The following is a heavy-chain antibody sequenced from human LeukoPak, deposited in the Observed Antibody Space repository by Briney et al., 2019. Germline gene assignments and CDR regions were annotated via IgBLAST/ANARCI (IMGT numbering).Heavy chain of an antibody. D-gene: IGHD6-19*01. CDR1: GYTFTSYG. J-gene: IGHJ4*02. CDR2: ISAYNGNT. CDR3: ARGEEAVAGTGDFDY. V-gene: IGHV1-18*04. Sequence: ASVKVSCKASGYTFTSYGISWVRQAPGQGLEWMGWISAYNGNTNYAQKLQGRVTMTTDTPTSTAYMELRSLRSDDTAVYYCARGEEAVAGTGDFDYWGQGTLVTVSS.